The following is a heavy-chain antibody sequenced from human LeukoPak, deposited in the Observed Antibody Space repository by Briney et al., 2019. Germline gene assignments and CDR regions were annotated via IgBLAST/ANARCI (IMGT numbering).Heavy chain of an antibody. CDR3: ARDRPYILGLDP. V-gene: IGHV3-48*02. CDR1: GFAFNTYA. J-gene: IGHJ5*02. CDR2: ISPASNTI. D-gene: IGHD2-15*01. Sequence: PGGSLRLSCITSGFAFNTYAMHWVRQAPGKGLEWISYISPASNTIYYADSVKGRFTISRDNAKNSVFLQMSSLRDEDTAVYYCARDRPYILGLDPWGQGTLVTVSS.